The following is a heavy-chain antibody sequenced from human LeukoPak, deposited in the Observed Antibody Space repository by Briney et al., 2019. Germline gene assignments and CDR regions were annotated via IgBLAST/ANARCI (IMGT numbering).Heavy chain of an antibody. CDR1: GFTFSSYG. V-gene: IGHV3-30*18. Sequence: GGSLRHSCAASGFTFSSYGMHWVRQAPGKGLEWVAVISYDGSNKYYADSVKGRFTISRDNSKNTLYPQMNSLRAEDTAVYYCAKLGHQMAPCYWGQGTLVTVSS. D-gene: IGHD5-24*01. J-gene: IGHJ4*02. CDR3: AKLGHQMAPCY. CDR2: ISYDGSNK.